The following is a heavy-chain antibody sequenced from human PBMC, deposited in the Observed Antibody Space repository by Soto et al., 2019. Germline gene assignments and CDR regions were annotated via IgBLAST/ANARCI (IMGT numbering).Heavy chain of an antibody. D-gene: IGHD2-2*01. V-gene: IGHV5-10-1*03. Sequence: EVQLVQSGAEVKKPGESLRISCKGSGYSFTSYWISWVRQMPGKGLEWMGRIDPSDSYTNYSPSLQGHVTISADKSISTAYLEWSGLKALDTAMYYCAGLGFDIGGVPAASPGGGDNWFDPWGQGTLVTVSS. CDR2: IDPSDSYT. J-gene: IGHJ5*02. CDR3: AGLGFDIGGVPAASPGGGDNWFDP. CDR1: GYSFTSYW.